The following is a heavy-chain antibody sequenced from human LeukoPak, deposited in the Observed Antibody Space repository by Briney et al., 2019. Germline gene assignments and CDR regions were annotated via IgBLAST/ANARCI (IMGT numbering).Heavy chain of an antibody. CDR3: AKDRNVVPFYYFAMDV. D-gene: IGHD2-21*01. V-gene: IGHV3-23*01. CDR2: ISGSGDTT. Sequence: GGSLRLSCAASGFTFSTYALNWVRQAPGKGLEWVSAISGSGDTTFYTDSVKGRFTISRDTSKHRLYLQMKSLGADDTALYYCAKDRNVVPFYYFAMDVWGRGTTVTVSS. J-gene: IGHJ6*02. CDR1: GFTFSTYA.